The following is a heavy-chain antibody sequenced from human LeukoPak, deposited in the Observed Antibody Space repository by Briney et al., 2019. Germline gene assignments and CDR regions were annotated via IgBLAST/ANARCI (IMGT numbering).Heavy chain of an antibody. Sequence: GGSLRISCEASGFTFSSSAMSWVRQAPGKGLEWVSAISGNGVGTYYADSVKGRFTISRDNSKNTLYLQMNSLRAEDTALYYCAKFSPYGDVGYWGQGTLVTVSS. D-gene: IGHD4-17*01. V-gene: IGHV3-23*01. J-gene: IGHJ4*02. CDR2: ISGNGVGT. CDR1: GFTFSSSA. CDR3: AKFSPYGDVGY.